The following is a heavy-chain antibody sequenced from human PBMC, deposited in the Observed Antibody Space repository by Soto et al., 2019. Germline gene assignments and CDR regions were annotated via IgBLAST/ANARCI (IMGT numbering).Heavy chain of an antibody. CDR1: GGSISSSNW. J-gene: IGHJ4*02. CDR2: IYHSGST. D-gene: IGHD2-15*01. CDR3: ARMLGYCSGGSCYGDY. V-gene: IGHV4-4*02. Sequence: QVQLQESGPGLVKPSGTLSLTCAVSGGSISSSNWWSWVRQPPGKGLEWIGEIYHSGSTNYNPSPKSRATISVDKPKTHFSRKLSSVTAADTAVYYCARMLGYCSGGSCYGDYWGQGTRVTVSS.